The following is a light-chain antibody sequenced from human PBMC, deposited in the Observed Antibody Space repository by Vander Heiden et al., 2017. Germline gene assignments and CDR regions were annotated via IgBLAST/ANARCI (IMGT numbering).Light chain of an antibody. CDR2: STN. CDR3: VLYMGSGISM. V-gene: IGLV8-61*01. CDR1: SGSVSTSYY. Sequence: QTVVTQEPSFSVSPGGTVTLTCALSSGSVSTSYYPSWYQQTPGQAPRTLIYSTNSRSSGVPDRVSGSILGNKAALTITGAQADDESDYYCVLYMGSGISMFGGGTKLTVL. J-gene: IGLJ3*02.